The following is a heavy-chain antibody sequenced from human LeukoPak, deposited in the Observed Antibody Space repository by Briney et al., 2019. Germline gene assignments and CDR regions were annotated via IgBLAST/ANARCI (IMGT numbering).Heavy chain of an antibody. CDR1: GFIFNNYE. D-gene: IGHD6-19*01. V-gene: IGHV3-48*03. Sequence: GGSLRLSCEASGFIFNNYEMNWVRQAPGKGLEWVSYISGSGRTIFHADSVKGRFTISRDNAKDSLYLQMNSLRAEDTAVYYCASSSGPGDFDYWGQGTLVTVSS. J-gene: IGHJ4*02. CDR3: ASSSGPGDFDY. CDR2: ISGSGRTI.